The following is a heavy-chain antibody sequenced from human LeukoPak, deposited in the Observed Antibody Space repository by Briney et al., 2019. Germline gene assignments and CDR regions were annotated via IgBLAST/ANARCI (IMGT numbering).Heavy chain of an antibody. CDR3: ARLRSSSWYYYYYYMDV. CDR2: INHSGST. Sequence: SETLSLTCAVYGGSFSGYYWSWIRQPPGKGLEWIGEINHSGSTNYNPSLKSRVTISVDTSKNQFSLKLSSVTAADTAVYYCARLRSSSWYYYYYYMDVWGKGTTVTISS. J-gene: IGHJ6*03. CDR1: GGSFSGYY. V-gene: IGHV4-34*01. D-gene: IGHD6-13*01.